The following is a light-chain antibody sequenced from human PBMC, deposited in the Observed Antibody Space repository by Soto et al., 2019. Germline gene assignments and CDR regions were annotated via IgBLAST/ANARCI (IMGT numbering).Light chain of an antibody. CDR2: LGS. V-gene: IGKV2-28*01. Sequence: DIVMTQSPLSLPVTPGEPASISCRSSQNLLHSNGYNYLDWYLQKPGQSPQLLIFLGSNRASGVHDRFSGSGSGTDFTLKISRVEAEDVGVYYCMQSLQTPLTFGGGPRWRAN. CDR1: QNLLHSNGYNY. CDR3: MQSLQTPLT. J-gene: IGKJ4*01.